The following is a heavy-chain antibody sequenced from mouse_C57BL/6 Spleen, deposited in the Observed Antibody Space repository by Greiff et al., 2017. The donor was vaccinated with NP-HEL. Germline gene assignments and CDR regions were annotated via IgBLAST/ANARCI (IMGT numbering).Heavy chain of an antibody. D-gene: IGHD1-1*02. CDR1: GYTFTSYW. Sequence: QVQLQQSGAELVRPGSSVKLSCKASGYTFTSYWMDWVKQRPGQGLEWIGNIYPSDSGTHYNQKFKDKATLTVDKSSSTAYMQLRSLTSEDSAVYCCARLSGSYGGVDDWGQGTTLTVSS. V-gene: IGHV1-61*01. J-gene: IGHJ2*01. CDR3: ARLSGSYGGVDD. CDR2: IYPSDSGT.